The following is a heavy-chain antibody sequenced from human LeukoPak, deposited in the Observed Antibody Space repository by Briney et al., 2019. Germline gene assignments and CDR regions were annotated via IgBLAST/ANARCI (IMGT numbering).Heavy chain of an antibody. D-gene: IGHD3-22*01. CDR3: ATLITMIVVVPYYFDY. CDR1: GFTFSSYA. J-gene: IGHJ4*02. CDR2: ISGSGGST. Sequence: GGSLGLSCAASGFTFSSYAMSWVRQAPGKGLEWVSAISGSGGSTYYADSVKGRFTISRGNSKNTLYLQMNSLRAEDTAVYYCATLITMIVVVPYYFDYWGQGTLVTVSS. V-gene: IGHV3-23*01.